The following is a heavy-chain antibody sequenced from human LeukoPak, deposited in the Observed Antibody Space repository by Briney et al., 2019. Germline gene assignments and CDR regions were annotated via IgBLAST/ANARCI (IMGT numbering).Heavy chain of an antibody. D-gene: IGHD2-2*01. Sequence: SETLSLTCTVSGGSISSYYWSWIRQPAGKGLEWIGRIYTSGSTNYNTSLKSRVTMSVDTSKNQFSLKLSSVTAADTAVYYCARTIVVVPAAMVWFDPWGQGTLVTVSS. J-gene: IGHJ5*02. CDR3: ARTIVVVPAAMVWFDP. CDR2: IYTSGST. V-gene: IGHV4-4*07. CDR1: GGSISSYY.